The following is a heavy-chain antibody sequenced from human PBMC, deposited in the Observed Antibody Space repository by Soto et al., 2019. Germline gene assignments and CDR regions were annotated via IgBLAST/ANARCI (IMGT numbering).Heavy chain of an antibody. CDR2: IIPIFGTA. CDR1: GGTFSSYA. CDR3: ARSGIAAAGTFYYYGMDV. V-gene: IGHV1-69*13. D-gene: IGHD6-13*01. J-gene: IGHJ6*02. Sequence: SGKVSCKASGGTFSSYAMSWVRQAPGQGLEWMGGIIPIFGTANYAQKFQGRVTITADESTSTAYMELSSLRSEDTAVYYCARSGIAAAGTFYYYGMDVWGQGTTVTVSS.